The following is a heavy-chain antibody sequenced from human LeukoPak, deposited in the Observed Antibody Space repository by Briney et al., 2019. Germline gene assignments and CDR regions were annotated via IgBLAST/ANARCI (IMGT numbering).Heavy chain of an antibody. CDR2: IISIFGTA. V-gene: IGHV1-69*06. CDR3: ARDSEFAPYILTGYGSWFDP. CDR1: GGTFSSYA. Sequence: SVKVSRKASGGTFSSYAISWVRQAPGQGLEWMGGIISIFGTANYAQKCQGRVTITADKSTSTAYMELSSLRSEDTAVYYCARDSEFAPYILTGYGSWFDPWGQGTLVNVSS. D-gene: IGHD3-9*01. J-gene: IGHJ5*02.